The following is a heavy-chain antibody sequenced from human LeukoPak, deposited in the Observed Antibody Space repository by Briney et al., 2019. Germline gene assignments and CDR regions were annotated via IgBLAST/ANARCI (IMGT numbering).Heavy chain of an antibody. Sequence: GESLLTPRQASGYNFINYWIGWGRQKPAKGLEWMGSIYSVGSGTRYSPSFKGLVTLSVDKSISTAYLQWRTLKAPHSSMYYCVRWSPWCCDPSGQRALVTVS. V-gene: IGHV5-51*01. CDR3: VRWSPWCCDP. J-gene: IGHJ5*02. D-gene: IGHD2-8*02. CDR2: IYSVGSGT. CDR1: GYNFINYW.